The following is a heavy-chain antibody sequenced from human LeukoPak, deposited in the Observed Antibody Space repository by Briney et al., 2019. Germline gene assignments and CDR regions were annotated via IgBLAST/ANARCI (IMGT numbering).Heavy chain of an antibody. J-gene: IGHJ3*02. Sequence: GGSLRLSCAASGYTFSSYWMSWVRQAPGKGLEWVANIKQDGSEKYYVDSVKGRFTISRDNAKNSLYLQMNSLRAEDTAVYYCARNYDFWGGGAFDIWGQGTMVTVSS. CDR3: ARNYDFWGGGAFDI. CDR2: IKQDGSEK. CDR1: GYTFSSYW. D-gene: IGHD3-3*01. V-gene: IGHV3-7*01.